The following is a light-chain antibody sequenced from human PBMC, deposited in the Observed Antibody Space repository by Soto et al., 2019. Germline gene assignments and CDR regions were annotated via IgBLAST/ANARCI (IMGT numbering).Light chain of an antibody. CDR3: QQYYSTMYT. Sequence: VVLTQSPGTLSLSPGERATLSCRASQSVRSMYLAWYQQKPGQAPRLLIYDASSRATDIPDRFSGSGSGTDFTLTISSLQAEDVAVYYCQQYYSTMYTFGQGTKLEIK. CDR1: QSVRSMY. CDR2: DAS. V-gene: IGKV3-20*01. J-gene: IGKJ2*01.